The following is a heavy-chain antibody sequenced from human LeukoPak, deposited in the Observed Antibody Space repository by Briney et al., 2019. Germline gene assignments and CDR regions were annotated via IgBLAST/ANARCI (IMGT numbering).Heavy chain of an antibody. CDR2: INPNSGGT. D-gene: IGHD5-18*01. V-gene: IGHV1-2*02. CDR1: GYTFTGYY. J-gene: IGHJ4*02. Sequence: ASVKVSCKASGYTFTGYYMHWVRQAPGQGLEWMGWINPNSGGTNYAQKFQGRVTMTRDTSITTAYLELRRLRSDDTAVYYCARQRAEPGYSYGPTDYWGQGTLVTVSS. CDR3: ARQRAEPGYSYGPTDY.